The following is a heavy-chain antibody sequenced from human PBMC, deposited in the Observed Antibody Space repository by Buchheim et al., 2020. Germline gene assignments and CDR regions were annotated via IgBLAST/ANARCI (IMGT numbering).Heavy chain of an antibody. CDR2: ISYDGSNK. D-gene: IGHD6-13*01. CDR1: GFTFSSYA. V-gene: IGHV3-30-3*01. Sequence: VQLVESGGGVVQPGRSLRLSCAASGFTFSSYAMHWVRQAPGKGLEWVAVISYDGSNKYYADSVKGRFTISRDNSKNTLYLQMNSLRAEDTAVYYCARMTAAAGTYYYYGMDVWGQGTT. CDR3: ARMTAAAGTYYYYGMDV. J-gene: IGHJ6*02.